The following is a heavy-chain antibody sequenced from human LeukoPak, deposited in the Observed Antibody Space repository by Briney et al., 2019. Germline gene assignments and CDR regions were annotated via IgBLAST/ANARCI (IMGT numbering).Heavy chain of an antibody. D-gene: IGHD3-16*02. Sequence: GGSLRLSCAASGFTFSSYSMNWVRQAPGKGLEWVSSISSSSSYIYYADSVKGRFTISRDNAKNSLYLQMNSLRAEDTAVYYCARVSAGVIGMKDVFDIWGQGTMVTVSS. J-gene: IGHJ3*02. CDR1: GFTFSSYS. V-gene: IGHV3-21*01. CDR3: ARVSAGVIGMKDVFDI. CDR2: ISSSSSYI.